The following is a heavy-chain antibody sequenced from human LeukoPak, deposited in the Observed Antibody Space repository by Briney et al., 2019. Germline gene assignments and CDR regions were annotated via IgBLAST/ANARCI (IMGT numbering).Heavy chain of an antibody. CDR2: IRYDGSNK. V-gene: IGHV3-30*02. Sequence: GGSLRLSCAASGFTFSSYGMHWVRQAPGKGLEWVAFIRYDGSNKYYADSVKGRFTISRDNSMNTLYLQMNSLRAEDTAVYYCAKDSSSWYGLIDYWGQGTLVTVSS. CDR1: GFTFSSYG. CDR3: AKDSSSWYGLIDY. J-gene: IGHJ4*02. D-gene: IGHD6-13*01.